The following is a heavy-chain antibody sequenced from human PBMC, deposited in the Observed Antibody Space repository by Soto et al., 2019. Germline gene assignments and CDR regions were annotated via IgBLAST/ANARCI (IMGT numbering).Heavy chain of an antibody. CDR1: GFTFSSYA. J-gene: IGHJ6*02. V-gene: IGHV3-30-3*01. D-gene: IGHD2-15*01. CDR3: ARGVVKLHYYYYYGMDV. Sequence: VQLVESGGGVVQPGRSLRLSCAASGFTFSSYAMHWVRQAPGKGLEWVAVISYDGSNKYYADSVKGRFTISRDNSKNTLYLQMNSLRAEDTAVYYCARGVVKLHYYYYYGMDVWGQGTTVTVSS. CDR2: ISYDGSNK.